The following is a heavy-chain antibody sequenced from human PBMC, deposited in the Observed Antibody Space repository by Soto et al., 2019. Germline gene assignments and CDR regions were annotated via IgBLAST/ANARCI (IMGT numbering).Heavy chain of an antibody. D-gene: IGHD3-3*01. CDR1: GFSLSNARMG. CDR2: IFSNDEK. CDR3: ARAAKEDYDFWRGPPNYYFDY. Sequence: SGPTLVNPTETLTLTCTVSGFSLSNARMGVSWIRQPPGKALEWLAHIFSNDEKSYSTSLKSRLTISKDTSKSQVVLTMTNMDPVDTATYYCARAAKEDYDFWRGPPNYYFDYWGQGTLVTVSS. V-gene: IGHV2-26*01. J-gene: IGHJ4*02.